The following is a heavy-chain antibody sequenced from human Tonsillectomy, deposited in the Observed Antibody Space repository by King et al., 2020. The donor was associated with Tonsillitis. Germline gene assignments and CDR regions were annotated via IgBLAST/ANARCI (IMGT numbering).Heavy chain of an antibody. CDR1: GGTFSSYG. J-gene: IGHJ4*02. CDR2: IIPIFGTT. Sequence: VQLVQSGAEVKKPGSSVKVSCKASGGTFSSYGISWVRQAPGQGLEWMGVIIPIFGTTKYAQKFQGRVTITADGPTSTAYMDLSSLRSEDTAVYYCTSVDFFDSSGYYKDWGQGTLVTVSS. CDR3: TSVDFFDSSGYYKD. D-gene: IGHD3-22*01. V-gene: IGHV1-69*01.